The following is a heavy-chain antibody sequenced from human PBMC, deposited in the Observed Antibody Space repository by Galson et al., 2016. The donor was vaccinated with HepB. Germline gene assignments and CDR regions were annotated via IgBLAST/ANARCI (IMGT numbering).Heavy chain of an antibody. CDR1: GFSFEDHG. CDR3: AKEHAGSRGWYFDL. D-gene: IGHD1-26*01. Sequence: SLRLSCAASGFSFEDHGMHWVRQAPGKGLEWVSSINWNSRSLGYADSVRGRFTISRDNAKNSLFLQMNSLKLEDAALYYCAKEHAGSRGWYFDLWGRGTLVTVSS. CDR2: INWNSRSL. J-gene: IGHJ2*01. V-gene: IGHV3-9*01.